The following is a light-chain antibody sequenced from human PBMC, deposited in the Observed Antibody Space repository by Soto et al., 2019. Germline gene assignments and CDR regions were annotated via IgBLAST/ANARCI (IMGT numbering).Light chain of an antibody. CDR2: AAS. Sequence: AIQMTQSPPSLSASVGDRVIITCRASQDIRVDVGWLQQRPGHAPKLLIYAASTLHTGVPSTFTGSGSGADFTLTINDLLPEDVATYFCLQDYDFPYAFGQGTKLEI. V-gene: IGKV1-6*01. CDR1: QDIRVD. J-gene: IGKJ2*01. CDR3: LQDYDFPYA.